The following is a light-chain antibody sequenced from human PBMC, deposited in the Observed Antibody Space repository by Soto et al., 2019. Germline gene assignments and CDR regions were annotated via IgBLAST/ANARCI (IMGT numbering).Light chain of an antibody. J-gene: IGLJ1*01. V-gene: IGLV2-23*01. CDR2: EGS. CDR1: SSDVGTYSI. CDR3: CSYAGRSTYV. Sequence: QSALTQPASVSGSPGQSITISCAGTSSDVGTYSIVSWYQQHPGKAPKLMIYEGSKRPSGVSNRFSGSKSGNTASLTISGLQAEDEADYYCCSYAGRSTYVFGTGTKVTVL.